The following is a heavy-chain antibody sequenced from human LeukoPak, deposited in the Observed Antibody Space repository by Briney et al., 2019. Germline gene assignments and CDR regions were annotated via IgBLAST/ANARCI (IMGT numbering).Heavy chain of an antibody. V-gene: IGHV3-30*18. CDR2: ISYDGSNK. J-gene: IGHJ4*02. CDR1: GFTFSNFW. CDR3: AKDLGDSSSWYYDY. Sequence: GGSLRLSCTASGFTFSNFWMGWVRQAPGKGLEWVAVISYDGSNKYYADSVKGRFTISRDNSKNTLYLQMNSLRAEDTAVYYCAKDLGDSSSWYYDYWGQGTLVTVSS. D-gene: IGHD6-13*01.